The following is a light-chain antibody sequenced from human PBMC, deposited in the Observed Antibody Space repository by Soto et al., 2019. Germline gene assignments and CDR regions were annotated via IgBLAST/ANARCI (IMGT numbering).Light chain of an antibody. J-gene: IGKJ1*01. CDR2: GAS. Sequence: EIVLTQSPGTLSLSPGERATLSCRASQSVSSRFFAWNQQKPGQAPRLLIYGASSRATGIPDRCSGSGSGADFSLTISRLEPEDFAVYYCQQYGGSPWTFGQGTKVDIE. V-gene: IGKV3-20*01. CDR1: QSVSSRF. CDR3: QQYGGSPWT.